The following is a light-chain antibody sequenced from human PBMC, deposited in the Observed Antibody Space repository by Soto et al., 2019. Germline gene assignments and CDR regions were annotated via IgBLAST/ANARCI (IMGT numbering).Light chain of an antibody. CDR3: QKYNNWTPVT. CDR1: QSVYNN. J-gene: IGKJ3*01. CDR2: GAS. Sequence: EIVMTQSPATLSVSPGERATLSCRASQSVYNNLAWYQQKPGQAPRLLIYGASTRATGIPARFSGSGYGTEFTLPISIMHSEDFAVCYVQKYNNWTPVTFGLGTKVDI. V-gene: IGKV3-15*01.